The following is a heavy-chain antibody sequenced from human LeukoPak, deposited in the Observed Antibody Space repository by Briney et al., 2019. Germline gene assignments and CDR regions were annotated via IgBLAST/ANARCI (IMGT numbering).Heavy chain of an antibody. Sequence: ASVKVSCKASGGTFGSYAISWVRQAPGQGLEWMGGIIPIFGTANYAQKFQGRVTITTDESTSTAYMELSSLRSEDTAVYYCARGTSVTASSLWGQGTLVTVSS. V-gene: IGHV1-69*05. CDR1: GGTFGSYA. CDR2: IIPIFGTA. D-gene: IGHD4-17*01. CDR3: ARGTSVTASSL. J-gene: IGHJ4*02.